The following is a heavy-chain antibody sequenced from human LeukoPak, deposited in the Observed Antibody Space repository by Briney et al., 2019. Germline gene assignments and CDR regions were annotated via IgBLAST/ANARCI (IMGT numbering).Heavy chain of an antibody. J-gene: IGHJ5*02. CDR2: ISWNSGNI. CDR3: AKDRDDILTGEFDP. CDR1: GFTFDDYA. Sequence: GGSLRLSCAASGFTFDDYAMHWVRQAPGKGLEWLSGISWNSGNIGYADSVKGRFTISRDNAKNSLYLQMNSLRAEDTALYYCAKDRDDILTGEFDPWGQGTLVTVSS. V-gene: IGHV3-9*01. D-gene: IGHD3-9*01.